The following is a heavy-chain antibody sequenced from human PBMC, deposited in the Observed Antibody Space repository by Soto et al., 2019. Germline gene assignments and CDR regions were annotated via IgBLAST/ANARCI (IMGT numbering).Heavy chain of an antibody. J-gene: IGHJ6*03. V-gene: IGHV3-30*03. CDR2: ISYDGSNK. D-gene: IGHD1-20*01. CDR1: GFSFSSYG. CDR3: ARDQLMITGKNYYYYMDV. Sequence: GGSLRLSCASSGFSFSSYGIHWVRQAPGKGLEWVAVISYDGSNKYYADSVKGRFTISRDNSKNTLYLQMNSLRAEDTAVYYCARDQLMITGKNYYYYMDVWGKGTTVTVSS.